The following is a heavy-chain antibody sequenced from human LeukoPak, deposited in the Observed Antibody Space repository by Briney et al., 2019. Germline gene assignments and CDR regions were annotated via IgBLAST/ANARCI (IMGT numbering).Heavy chain of an antibody. V-gene: IGHV4-38-2*02. Sequence: PEILSLTCTVSGYSISSGYYWGWIRQPPGKGLEWIGSIYHSGSTYYNPSLKSRVTISVDTSKNQFSLKLSSVTAADTAVYYCARALTMVRGWSRHWFDPWGQGTLVTVSS. CDR2: IYHSGST. D-gene: IGHD3-10*01. CDR3: ARALTMVRGWSRHWFDP. J-gene: IGHJ5*02. CDR1: GYSISSGYY.